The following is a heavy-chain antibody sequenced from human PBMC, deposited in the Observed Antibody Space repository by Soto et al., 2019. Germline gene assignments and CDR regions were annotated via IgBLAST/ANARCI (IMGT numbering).Heavy chain of an antibody. CDR3: ARRSGSYGLDY. D-gene: IGHD1-26*01. Sequence: EVQLVESGGGLVQPGGSLRLACAVSGFSFNTYSMNWVRQAPGKGLEWVSYITTSGSTTYYADSVKGRFTISRDNAKNSLYLQMNNLRDEDTAVYFCARRSGSYGLDYWGQGTLVTVSS. CDR1: GFSFNTYS. J-gene: IGHJ4*02. V-gene: IGHV3-48*02. CDR2: ITTSGSTT.